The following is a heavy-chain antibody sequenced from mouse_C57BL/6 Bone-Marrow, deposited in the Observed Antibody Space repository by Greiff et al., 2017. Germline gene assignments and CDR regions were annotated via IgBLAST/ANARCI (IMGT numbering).Heavy chain of an antibody. CDR2: INPNNDTT. J-gene: IGHJ3*01. CDR1: GYSFTAYN. CDR3: ARGDQLDRGFGY. V-gene: IGHV1-39*01. Sequence: EVQLQQPGPELVKPGASVKISCKASGYSFTAYNMNWVKQSHGKSLEWIGIINPNNDTTSYNQKFKGKATLTVDKSSSTAYMQLNSLTSEASAVYYCARGDQLDRGFGYWGQGTLVTVSA.